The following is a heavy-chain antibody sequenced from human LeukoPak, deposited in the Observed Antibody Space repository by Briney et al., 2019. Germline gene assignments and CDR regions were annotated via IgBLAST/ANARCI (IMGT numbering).Heavy chain of an antibody. D-gene: IGHD6-6*01. V-gene: IGHV4-61*02. CDR1: GGSISSGSYY. Sequence: SQTLSLTCTVSGGSISSGSYYWNWIRQPAGKELEWIGRIYTTGSTNYNPSLKSRVTISVDTSKNQFSLKLSSVTAADTAVYYCARESVAARPYYFDYWGQGTLVTVSS. CDR2: IYTTGST. J-gene: IGHJ4*02. CDR3: ARESVAARPYYFDY.